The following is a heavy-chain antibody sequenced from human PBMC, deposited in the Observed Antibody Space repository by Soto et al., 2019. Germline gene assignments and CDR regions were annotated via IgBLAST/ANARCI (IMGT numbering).Heavy chain of an antibody. V-gene: IGHV3-74*01. CDR1: GFSLSDYW. Sequence: EVQLVESGGGLVQPGGSLRLSCAASGFSLSDYWMHWVRQAPGEGLVWLSRITRDGSSTNYADSVNGRFTISRDNAKNTLYLQVNSLRGEDTAVYYCARGANGYYYFDYWGQGTLVTVSS. D-gene: IGHD5-18*01. J-gene: IGHJ4*02. CDR3: ARGANGYYYFDY. CDR2: ITRDGSST.